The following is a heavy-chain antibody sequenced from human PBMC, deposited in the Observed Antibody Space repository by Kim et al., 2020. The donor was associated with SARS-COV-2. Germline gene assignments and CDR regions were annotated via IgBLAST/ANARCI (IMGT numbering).Heavy chain of an antibody. Sequence: AESVEGRLTISRDNAKNTLYLQMNSRRAEDTAVYYCARRYYDSSGYYAVDSWGQGTMVTVSS. J-gene: IGHJ3*02. V-gene: IGHV3-74*01. D-gene: IGHD3-22*01. CDR3: ARRYYDSSGYYAVDS.